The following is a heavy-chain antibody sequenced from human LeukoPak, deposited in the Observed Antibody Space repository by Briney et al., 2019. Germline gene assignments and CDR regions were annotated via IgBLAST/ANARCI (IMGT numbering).Heavy chain of an antibody. CDR3: ARDDSSSSH. Sequence: PSETLSLTCTVSGGSISSDYWSWIRQPPGKGLEWIGYIYYSGSTNYNPSLKSRVTISLDRSKNQFSLKLTSVTAADTAVYYCARDDSSSSHWGQGTLVTVSS. CDR1: GGSISSDY. J-gene: IGHJ4*02. CDR2: IYYSGST. V-gene: IGHV4-59*01. D-gene: IGHD6-6*01.